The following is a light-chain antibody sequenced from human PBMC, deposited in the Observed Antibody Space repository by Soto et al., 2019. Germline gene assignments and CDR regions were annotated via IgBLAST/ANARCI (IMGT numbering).Light chain of an antibody. Sequence: AIRMTQSPSSFSASTGDRVTITCLSSQGISSYLAWYQQKPGKAPKLLIYAASTLQSGVPSRFSGSGSGTDFTLTISCLQSEDFATYYCQQYYSYPPTFGQGTKVDI. CDR1: QGISSY. V-gene: IGKV1-8*01. J-gene: IGKJ1*01. CDR2: AAS. CDR3: QQYYSYPPT.